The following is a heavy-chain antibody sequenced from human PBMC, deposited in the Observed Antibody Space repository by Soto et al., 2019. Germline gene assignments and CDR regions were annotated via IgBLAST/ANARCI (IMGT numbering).Heavy chain of an antibody. J-gene: IGHJ6*03. D-gene: IGHD3-10*01. CDR1: RGSISSSIYY. CDR2: IYYSGST. CDR3: ARLLGEGSGRYYPAWDYYYYMDV. Sequence: SETLSLTCTVTRGSISSSIYYCGWIRRPPGGGLEWIGSIYYSGSTYYNPSLKSRVTISVDTSKNQFSLKLSSVTAADTAVYYCARLLGEGSGRYYPAWDYYYYMDVWG. V-gene: IGHV4-39*01.